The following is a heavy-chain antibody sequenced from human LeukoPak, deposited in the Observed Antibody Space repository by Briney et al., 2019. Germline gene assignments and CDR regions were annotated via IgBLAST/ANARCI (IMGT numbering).Heavy chain of an antibody. CDR3: ARDGGYNYGSPYDY. CDR1: GFTFSSYW. J-gene: IGHJ4*02. CDR2: IKQDGSEK. V-gene: IGHV3-7*01. Sequence: SGGSLRLSCAASGFTFSSYWMSWVRQAPGKGLEWVANIKQDGSEKYYVDSVKGRFTISRDNAKNSLYLQMNSLRAEDTAVYYCARDGGYNYGSPYDYWGQGTLDTVSS. D-gene: IGHD3-10*01.